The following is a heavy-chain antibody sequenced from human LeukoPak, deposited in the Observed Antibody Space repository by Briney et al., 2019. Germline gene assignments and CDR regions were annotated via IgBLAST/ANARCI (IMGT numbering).Heavy chain of an antibody. CDR3: ARDLSPSPSEYYFDY. CDR1: GYTFTGYY. CDR2: INPNSGGT. V-gene: IGHV1-2*02. Sequence: GASVKVSCKASGYTFTGYYMHWVRQAPGQGLEWMGWINPNSGGTNYAQKFQGRVTMTRDTSISTAYMELSRLRSDDTAVYYCARDLSPSPSEYYFDYWGQGTLVTVSS. J-gene: IGHJ4*02.